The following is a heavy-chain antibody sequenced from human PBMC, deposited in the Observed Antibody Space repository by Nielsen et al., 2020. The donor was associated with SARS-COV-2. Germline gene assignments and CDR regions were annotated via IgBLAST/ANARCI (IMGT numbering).Heavy chain of an antibody. D-gene: IGHD1-26*01. CDR3: ARVFGAIIVEKYYYYGMDV. CDR1: GYTFSNYA. Sequence: ASVKVSCKASGYTFSNYALNWVRQAPGQGLEWMGWINTDTGNPTYAQGFTGRFVFSLDTSVSTAYLHISSLKAEDTAVYYCARVFGAIIVEKYYYYGMDVWGQGTTVTVSS. CDR2: INTDTGNP. J-gene: IGHJ6*02. V-gene: IGHV7-4-1*02.